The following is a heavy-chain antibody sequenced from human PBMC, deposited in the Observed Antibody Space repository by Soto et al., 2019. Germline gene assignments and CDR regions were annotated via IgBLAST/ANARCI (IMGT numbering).Heavy chain of an antibody. CDR1: GGSISSGGYS. V-gene: IGHV4-30-2*01. CDR3: AATKRDYYDSSGHQSGYFQH. Sequence: SETLSLTCAVSGGSISSGGYSWSWIRQPPGKGLEWIGYIYHSGSTYYNPSLKSRVTISVDRSKNQFSLKLSSVTAADTAVYYCAATKRDYYDSSGHQSGYFQHWGQGTLVTVSS. J-gene: IGHJ1*01. CDR2: IYHSGST. D-gene: IGHD3-22*01.